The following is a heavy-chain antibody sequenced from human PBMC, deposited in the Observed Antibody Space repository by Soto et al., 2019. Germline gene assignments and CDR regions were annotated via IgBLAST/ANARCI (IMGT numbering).Heavy chain of an antibody. CDR3: ARGNSSGSQYYYYYGMDV. V-gene: IGHV4-34*01. CDR1: GGSFSGYY. J-gene: IGHJ6*02. D-gene: IGHD3-10*01. Sequence: PSETLSLTCAVYGGSFSGYYWSWIRQPPGKGLEWIGEINHSGSTNYNPSLKSRVTISVDTSKNQFSLKLSSVTAADTAVYYCARGNSSGSQYYYYYGMDVWGQGTTVTVSS. CDR2: INHSGST.